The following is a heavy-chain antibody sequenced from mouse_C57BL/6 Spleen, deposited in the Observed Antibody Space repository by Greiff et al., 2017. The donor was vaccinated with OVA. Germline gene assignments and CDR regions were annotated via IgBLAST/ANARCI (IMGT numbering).Heavy chain of an antibody. CDR1: GYTFTSYD. Sequence: VQLQESGPELVKPGASVKLSCKASGYTFTSYDINWVKQRPGQGLEWIGWIYPRDGSPTYNEKFKGKATLTVDTSSSTAYMELHRLTSDDSAFYFFASTGYSGRRFLAVWGPGTTVTVSS. CDR3: ASTGYSGRRFLAV. J-gene: IGHJ1*01. V-gene: IGHV1-85*01. CDR2: IYPRDGSP. D-gene: IGHD3-1*01.